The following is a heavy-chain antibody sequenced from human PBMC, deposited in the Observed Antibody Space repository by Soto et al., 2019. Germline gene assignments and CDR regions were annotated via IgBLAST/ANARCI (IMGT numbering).Heavy chain of an antibody. Sequence: QVQLVQSGAEVKKPGASVKVSCKASGYTFTSYGISWVRQAPGQGLEWMGWVSAYSGNTNYAQNLQGRVTMTTDTSTSTAYMELRSLRSDDTAVYYCARQYDILTGYYLEVGYWGQGTLVTVSS. D-gene: IGHD3-9*01. J-gene: IGHJ4*02. CDR2: VSAYSGNT. V-gene: IGHV1-18*01. CDR3: ARQYDILTGYYLEVGY. CDR1: GYTFTSYG.